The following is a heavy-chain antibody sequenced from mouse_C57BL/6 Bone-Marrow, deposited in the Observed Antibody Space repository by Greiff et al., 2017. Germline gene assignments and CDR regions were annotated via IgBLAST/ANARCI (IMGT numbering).Heavy chain of an antibody. V-gene: IGHV1-18*01. CDR1: GYTFTDYN. CDR3: ARDYGSSYYWYFDV. Sequence: EVQLQESGPELVKPGASVKIPCKASGYTFTDYNMDWVKQSHGKSLEWIGDINPNNGGTIYNQKFKGKATLTVDKSSSTAYMELRSLTSEDTAVYYCARDYGSSYYWYFDVWGTGTTVTSPQ. D-gene: IGHD1-1*01. CDR2: INPNNGGT. J-gene: IGHJ1*03.